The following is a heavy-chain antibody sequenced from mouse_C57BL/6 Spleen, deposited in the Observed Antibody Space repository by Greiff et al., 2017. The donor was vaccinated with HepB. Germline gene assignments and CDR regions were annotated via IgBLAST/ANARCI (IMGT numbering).Heavy chain of an antibody. D-gene: IGHD2-3*01. CDR2: IYPGSGNT. Sequence: VQLQQSGPELVKPGASVKISCKASGYSFTSYYIHWVKQRPGQGLEWIGWIYPGSGNTKYNEKFKGKATLTADTSSSTAYMQLSSLTSEDSAVYYCARGYDGYHWYFDVWGTGTTVTVSS. CDR3: ARGYDGYHWYFDV. V-gene: IGHV1-66*01. J-gene: IGHJ1*03. CDR1: GYSFTSYY.